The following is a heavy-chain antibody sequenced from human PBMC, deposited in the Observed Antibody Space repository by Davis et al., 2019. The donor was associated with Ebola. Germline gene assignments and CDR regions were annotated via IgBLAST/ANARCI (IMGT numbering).Heavy chain of an antibody. CDR3: AGEVLASFDY. V-gene: IGHV3-30*03. CDR2: ISYDGSNK. D-gene: IGHD4/OR15-4a*01. J-gene: IGHJ4*02. CDR1: GFTFSSYG. Sequence: GESLKISCAASGFTFSSYGMHWVRQAPGKGLEWVAVISYDGSNKYYADSVKGRFTISRDNSKNTLYLQMNSLRAEDTAVYYCAGEVLASFDYWGQGILVTVSS.